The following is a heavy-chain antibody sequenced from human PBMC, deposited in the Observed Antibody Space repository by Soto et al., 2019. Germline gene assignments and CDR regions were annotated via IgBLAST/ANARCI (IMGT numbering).Heavy chain of an antibody. D-gene: IGHD1-1*01. CDR3: ARDDFVNLERSKWAFDI. J-gene: IGHJ3*02. Sequence: ASVKVSCKASGYTFTSYGISWVRQAPGQGLEWMGWISAYNGNTNYAQKLQGRVTMTTDTSTSTAYMELRSLRSDDTAVYYCARDDFVNLERSKWAFDIWGQGTMVTVSS. CDR1: GYTFTSYG. V-gene: IGHV1-18*01. CDR2: ISAYNGNT.